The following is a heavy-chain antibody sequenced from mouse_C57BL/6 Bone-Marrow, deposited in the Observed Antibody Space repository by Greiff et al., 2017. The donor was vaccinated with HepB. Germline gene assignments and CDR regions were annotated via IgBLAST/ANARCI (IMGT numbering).Heavy chain of an antibody. CDR3: ASWDFDY. CDR1: GYTFTSYW. D-gene: IGHD4-1*01. CDR2: IDPSDSYT. V-gene: IGHV1-50*01. Sequence: QVQLQQPGAELVKPGASVKLSCKASGYTFTSYWMQWVKQRPGQGLEWIGEIDPSDSYTNYNQKFKGKATLTVDTSSRTAYMQLSSLTSEDSAVYYCASWDFDYWGQGTTLTVSS. J-gene: IGHJ2*01.